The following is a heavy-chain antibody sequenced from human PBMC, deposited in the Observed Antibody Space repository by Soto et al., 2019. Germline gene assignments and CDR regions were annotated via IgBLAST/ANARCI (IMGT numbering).Heavy chain of an antibody. CDR3: ASHSGSSPEGRYYYGMDV. V-gene: IGHV1-69*12. CDR1: GGTFSSYA. D-gene: IGHD1-26*01. CDR2: IIPIFGTA. J-gene: IGHJ6*02. Sequence: QVQLVQSGAEVKKPGSSVKVSCKASGGTFSSYAISWVRQAPGQGLEWMGGIIPIFGTADYAQKFQGRVTITADESTSTAYMELRSPRSEDTAVYYCASHSGSSPEGRYYYGMDVWGQGTTVTVSS.